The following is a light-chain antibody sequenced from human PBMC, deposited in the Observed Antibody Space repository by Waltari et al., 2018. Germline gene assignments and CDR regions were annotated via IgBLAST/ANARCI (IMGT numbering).Light chain of an antibody. CDR3: CSYAGSSTWV. CDR1: GGDVGGYNQ. CDR2: EGN. V-gene: IGLV2-23*01. J-gene: IGLJ3*02. Sequence: QSALPQPAPVLGSLGQSFTISSTGPGGDVGGYNQVSWYQQHPGKAPKLIIYEGNKWPSGVSNRFSGSKSGNTASLTISGLQAEDEADYYCCSYAGSSTWVFGGGTKLTVL.